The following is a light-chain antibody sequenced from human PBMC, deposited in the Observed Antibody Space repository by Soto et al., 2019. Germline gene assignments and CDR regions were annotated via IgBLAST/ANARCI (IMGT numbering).Light chain of an antibody. J-gene: IGLJ3*02. Sequence: QSALTQPASVSGSPGQSITISCTGTSSDVGGYNYVSWYQQHPGKAPKLMIYDVSNRPSGGSNRFSGSKSGTKDSLTISGPGREDEAESYCISYTNRCTLVVFGRGTKLTVL. V-gene: IGLV2-14*01. CDR1: SSDVGGYNY. CDR2: DVS. CDR3: ISYTNRCTLVV.